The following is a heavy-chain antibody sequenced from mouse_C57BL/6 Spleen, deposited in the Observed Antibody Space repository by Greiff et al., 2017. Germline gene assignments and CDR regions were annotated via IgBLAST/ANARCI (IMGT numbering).Heavy chain of an antibody. V-gene: IGHV3-6*01. CDR3: ARGLDVPWFAY. J-gene: IGHJ3*01. CDR2: ISYDGSN. Sequence: EVQLQQSGPGLVKPSQSLSLTCSVTGYSITSGYYWNWIRQFPGNKLEWMGYISYDGSNNYNPSLKNRISITRDTSKNQFFLKLNSVTTEDTATYYCARGLDVPWFAYWGQGTLVTVSA. CDR1: GYSITSGYY.